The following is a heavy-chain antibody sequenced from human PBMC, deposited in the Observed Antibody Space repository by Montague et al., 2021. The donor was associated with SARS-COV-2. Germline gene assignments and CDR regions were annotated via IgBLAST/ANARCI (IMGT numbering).Heavy chain of an antibody. Sequence: SETLSLTCTVSDGSVISTYPHWHWVRQSPGRGLEWIGGYLFHIDTADYNASPRSRVTISVDTSKNLFSLKLTSVTAADTAVYYCTRGIDSYKTGYWGQGIQVAVSS. CDR1: DGSVISTYPH. V-gene: IGHV4-61*01. CDR2: LFHIDTA. D-gene: IGHD6-13*01. J-gene: IGHJ4*02. CDR3: TRGIDSYKTGY.